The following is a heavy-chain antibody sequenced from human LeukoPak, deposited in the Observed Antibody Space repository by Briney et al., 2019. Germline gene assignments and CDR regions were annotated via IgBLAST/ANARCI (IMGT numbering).Heavy chain of an antibody. Sequence: SETLSLTCTVSGGSISSYDWSWIRQPPGKGLEWIGYIYDSGSTNYNPSLKSRVTISVDTSKNQFSLKLSSVTAADTAVYYCAREGQSYYDILTGYYRVYYFDCWGQGTLVTVSS. D-gene: IGHD3-9*01. CDR2: IYDSGST. CDR3: AREGQSYYDILTGYYRVYYFDC. CDR1: GGSISSYD. J-gene: IGHJ4*02. V-gene: IGHV4-59*01.